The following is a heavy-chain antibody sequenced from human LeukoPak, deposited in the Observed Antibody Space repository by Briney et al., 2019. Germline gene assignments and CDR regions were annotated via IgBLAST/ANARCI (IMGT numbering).Heavy chain of an antibody. J-gene: IGHJ6*03. V-gene: IGHV4-38-2*02. D-gene: IGHD4-17*01. CDR2: IYRSGST. CDR1: NYSISNSLY. CDR3: ARGTYGYYMDV. Sequence: SEPLSLTCSGSNYSISNSLYWGWLRQPPGKGLEWIGSIYRSGSTLYNPSLKSRVTISLDTSKNQFSLKPSSVTAADTAVYFCARGTYGYYMDVWGKGTTVTVSS.